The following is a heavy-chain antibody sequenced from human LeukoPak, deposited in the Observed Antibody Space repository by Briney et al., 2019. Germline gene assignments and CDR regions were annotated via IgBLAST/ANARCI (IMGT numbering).Heavy chain of an antibody. D-gene: IGHD6-6*01. CDR3: ARGLSSSSVRRLIYFDY. J-gene: IGHJ4*02. V-gene: IGHV4-39*07. Sequence: SQTLSLTCTVSGGYISSGGYYWSWIRQPPGMGLEWVGSIFYSGNTYYNPSLNSRVTISVDTSKNEFSLKLSSVTAADTAVYYCARGLSSSSVRRLIYFDYWGQGTLVTVSS. CDR2: IFYSGNT. CDR1: GGYISSGGYY.